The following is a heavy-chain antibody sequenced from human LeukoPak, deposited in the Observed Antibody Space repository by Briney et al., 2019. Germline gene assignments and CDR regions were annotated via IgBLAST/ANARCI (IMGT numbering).Heavy chain of an antibody. CDR1: GGTFSSYA. J-gene: IGHJ5*02. CDR2: IIPIFGTA. V-gene: IGHV1-69*05. Sequence: ASVKVSCKASGGTFSSYAISWVRQAPGQGLEWMGGIIPIFGTANCAQKFQGRVTITTDESTSTAYMELSSLRSEDTAVYYCARDTTYCSGGSCYSNSGWFDPWGQGTLVTVSS. D-gene: IGHD2-15*01. CDR3: ARDTTYCSGGSCYSNSGWFDP.